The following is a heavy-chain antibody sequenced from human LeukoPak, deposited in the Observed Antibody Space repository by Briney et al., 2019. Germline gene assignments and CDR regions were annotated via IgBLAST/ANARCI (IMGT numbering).Heavy chain of an antibody. J-gene: IGHJ4*02. CDR1: GYSISTNY. Sequence: ASVNVSCKASGYSISTNYIHWVRQAPGQGLEWMGIINPTSGSTGYAPRFQGRVSMTMDTSTSTVYMELSGLTSDDTAVYYCAREGGCSSMHCYTFDYWGQGTLVTVSS. CDR2: INPTSGST. D-gene: IGHD2-2*02. CDR3: AREGGCSSMHCYTFDY. V-gene: IGHV1-46*01.